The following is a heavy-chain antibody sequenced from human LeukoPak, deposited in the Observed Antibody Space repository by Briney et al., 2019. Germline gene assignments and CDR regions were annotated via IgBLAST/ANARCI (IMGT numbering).Heavy chain of an antibody. J-gene: IGHJ4*02. D-gene: IGHD3-22*01. CDR1: GGSISSGGYY. Sequence: SETLSLTCTVSGGSISSGGYYWSWIRQHPGKGLEWIGYIYYSGSTYHNPSLKSRVTISVDTSKNQFSLKLSSVTAADTAVYYCAREFDYYDSSGPTRLIDYWGQGTLVTVSS. V-gene: IGHV4-31*03. CDR2: IYYSGST. CDR3: AREFDYYDSSGPTRLIDY.